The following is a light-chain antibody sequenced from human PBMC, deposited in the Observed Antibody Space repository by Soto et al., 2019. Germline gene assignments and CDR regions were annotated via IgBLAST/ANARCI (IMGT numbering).Light chain of an antibody. Sequence: EIVMTQSPATLSVYPGERANLSCRASQSLRSNLAWYQHKPGHAPRLLSFGASSRATGVPARFSGSGSGTEFTLPICSLQSEDVAFYYYPEYNNWPPFTCGQGTKL. CDR1: QSLRSN. J-gene: IGKJ2*01. CDR3: PEYNNWPPFT. V-gene: IGKV3-15*01. CDR2: GAS.